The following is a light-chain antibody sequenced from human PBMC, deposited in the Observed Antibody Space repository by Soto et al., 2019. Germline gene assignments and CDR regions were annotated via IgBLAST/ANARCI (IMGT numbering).Light chain of an antibody. CDR2: EVS. CDR3: SSYTSSSSLV. V-gene: IGLV2-14*01. J-gene: IGLJ2*01. CDR1: SSDVGGYNY. Sequence: QSALTQPASVSGSPGQSITISCTGTSSDVGGYNYVSWYQQHPGKAPKLMIYEVSNRPSGVSNRCSGSKSGNTAPLTISGVQAEDEADYYCSSYTSSSSLVFGGGTKLTVL.